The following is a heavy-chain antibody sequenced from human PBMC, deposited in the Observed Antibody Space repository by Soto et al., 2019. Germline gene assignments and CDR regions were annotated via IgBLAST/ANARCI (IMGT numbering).Heavy chain of an antibody. CDR1: GFTFSSYS. CDR3: ACSGGKGYYYYMDV. J-gene: IGHJ6*03. Sequence: TGGSLRVSCAASGFTFSSYSMNWVRQAPGKGLEWVSYISSSSSTIYYADSVKGRFTISRDNAKNSLYLQMNSLRAEDTAVYYCACSGGKGYYYYMDVWGKGTTVTVSS. CDR2: ISSSSSTI. D-gene: IGHD2-15*01. V-gene: IGHV3-48*01.